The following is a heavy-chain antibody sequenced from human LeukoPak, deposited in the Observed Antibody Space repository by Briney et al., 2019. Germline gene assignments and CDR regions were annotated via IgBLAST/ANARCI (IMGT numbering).Heavy chain of an antibody. CDR2: INPNSGNT. J-gene: IGHJ4*02. CDR1: GYTFTGFY. D-gene: IGHD6-19*01. CDR3: ARDLSSGHFDY. V-gene: IGHV1-18*04. Sequence: ASVKVSCKASGYTFTGFYIHWVRQAPGQGLEWMGWINPNSGNTNYAQKLQGRVTMTTDTSTSTAYMELRSLRSDDTAVYYCARDLSSGHFDYWGQGTLVTVSS.